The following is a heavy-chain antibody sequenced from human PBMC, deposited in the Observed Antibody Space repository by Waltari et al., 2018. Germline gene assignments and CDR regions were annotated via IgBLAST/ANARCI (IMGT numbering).Heavy chain of an antibody. J-gene: IGHJ4*02. CDR1: SLNNRY. CDR2: ISHSGRT. V-gene: IGHV4-34*01. Sequence: SLNNRYWSWIRQSPGKGLEWLGEISHSGRTHYNPSLKSRVIISVDTSKSQFSLILTSVNAADTAVYYCARGGSTPMIIAYWGQGTQVTVSS. CDR3: ARGGSTPMIIAY. D-gene: IGHD3-16*01.